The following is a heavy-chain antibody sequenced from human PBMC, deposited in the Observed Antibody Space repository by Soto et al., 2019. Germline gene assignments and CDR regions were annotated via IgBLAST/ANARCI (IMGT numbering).Heavy chain of an antibody. CDR2: INSDGSST. CDR3: ARGQQWLDYGMDV. J-gene: IGHJ6*02. D-gene: IGHD6-19*01. Sequence: EVQLVESGGGLVQPGGSLRLSCAASGFTFSSYCMHWVRQAPGKGLVWVSRINSDGSSTSYADSVKCRFTISRDTAKNTLYLQMNSLRAADTAVYYCARGQQWLDYGMDVWGQGTTVTVSS. V-gene: IGHV3-74*01. CDR1: GFTFSSYC.